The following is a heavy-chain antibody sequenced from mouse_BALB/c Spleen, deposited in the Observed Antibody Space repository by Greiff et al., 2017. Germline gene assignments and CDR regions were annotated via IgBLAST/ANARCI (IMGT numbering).Heavy chain of an antibody. CDR3: AKLGRRDYFDY. Sequence: DVQLVESGGGLVKPGGSLKLSCAASGFTFSSYAMSWVRQTPDKRLEWVASISSGGSTYYPDSVKGRFTISRDNARNILYLQMSSLRSEDTAMYYCAKLGRRDYFDYWGQGTTLTVSS. D-gene: IGHD4-1*01. J-gene: IGHJ2*01. V-gene: IGHV5-6-5*01. CDR1: GFTFSSYA. CDR2: ISSGGST.